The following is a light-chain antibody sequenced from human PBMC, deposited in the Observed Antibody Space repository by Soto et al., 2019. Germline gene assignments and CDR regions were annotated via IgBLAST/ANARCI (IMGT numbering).Light chain of an antibody. CDR2: EVS. J-gene: IGLJ2*01. Sequence: LTQPPSASGSTGQSVTISCTGTCSDVGGYNYVSWYQQHPGKAPKLMIYEVSKRPSGVPDRFSGSKSGNTASLTVSGLQAEDEADYYCSSYAGSNNVVFGGGTKVTVL. CDR3: SSYAGSNNVV. CDR1: CSDVGGYNY. V-gene: IGLV2-8*01.